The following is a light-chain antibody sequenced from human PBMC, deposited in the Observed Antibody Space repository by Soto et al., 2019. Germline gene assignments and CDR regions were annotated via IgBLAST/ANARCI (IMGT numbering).Light chain of an antibody. Sequence: QSVLTQSSSASASLGSSVKLTCTLSSGHSSYIIAWHQQQPGKAPRYLMKLEGSGSYNKGSGVPDRFSGSSSGADRYLTISNLQFEDEADYYCETWGSVVFGGGTKVTVL. CDR3: ETWGSVV. CDR1: SGHSSYI. J-gene: IGLJ2*01. V-gene: IGLV4-60*02. CDR2: LEGSGSY.